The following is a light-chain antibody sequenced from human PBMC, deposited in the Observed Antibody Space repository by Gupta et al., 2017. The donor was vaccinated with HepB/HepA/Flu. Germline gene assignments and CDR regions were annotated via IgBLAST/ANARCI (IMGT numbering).Light chain of an antibody. CDR1: QSISTW. CDR3: QQYSTYSRS. Sequence: DIQMTQSPSTLSASIGDRVTITCRASQSISTWLAWYQQKPGKAPKLLIYKASNLESGVPSRFSGSGFGTEFTLTIISLQPDDFATYHCQQYSTYSRSFGQGTKLEIK. J-gene: IGKJ2*03. V-gene: IGKV1-5*03. CDR2: KAS.